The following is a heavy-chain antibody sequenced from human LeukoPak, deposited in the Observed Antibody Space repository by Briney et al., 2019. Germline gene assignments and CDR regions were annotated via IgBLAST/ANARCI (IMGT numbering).Heavy chain of an antibody. CDR3: ASASYGPSDY. CDR1: GFTFSSYW. Sequence: GSPRLSCAASGFTFSSYWMSWVRQAPGKGLEWVANIKQDGSEKYYVDSVKGRFTISRDNAKNSLYLQMNSLRAEDAAVYYCASASYGPSDYWGQGTLVTVSS. V-gene: IGHV3-7*01. J-gene: IGHJ4*02. D-gene: IGHD5-18*01. CDR2: IKQDGSEK.